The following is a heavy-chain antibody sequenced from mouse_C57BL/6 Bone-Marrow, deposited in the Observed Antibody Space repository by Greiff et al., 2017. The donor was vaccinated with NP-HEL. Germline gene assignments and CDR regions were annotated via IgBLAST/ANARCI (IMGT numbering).Heavy chain of an antibody. J-gene: IGHJ4*01. CDR2: IHPNSGST. Sequence: QVQLQQPEAELVKPGASVKLSCKASGYTFTSYWMHWVKQRPGQGLEWIGMIHPNSGSTNYNEKFKSKATLTVDKSSSTAYMQLSSLTSEDSAVYYGARDYDYDVDYAMDYWGQGTSVTVS. D-gene: IGHD2-4*01. CDR3: ARDYDYDVDYAMDY. CDR1: GYTFTSYW. V-gene: IGHV1-64*01.